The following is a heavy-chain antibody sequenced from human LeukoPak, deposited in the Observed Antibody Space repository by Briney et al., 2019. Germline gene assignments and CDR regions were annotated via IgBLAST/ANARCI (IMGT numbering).Heavy chain of an antibody. CDR1: GFTFSTYG. Sequence: PGRSLRLSCAASGFTFSTYGMHWVRQAPGKGLEWVALISYDGSDKYYADSVKGRFTISRDNSKNTLYPQMNSLRAEDTAVYYCAKGRGGYYFDFWGQGTLVTVSS. D-gene: IGHD4-23*01. CDR2: ISYDGSDK. V-gene: IGHV3-30*18. CDR3: AKGRGGYYFDF. J-gene: IGHJ4*02.